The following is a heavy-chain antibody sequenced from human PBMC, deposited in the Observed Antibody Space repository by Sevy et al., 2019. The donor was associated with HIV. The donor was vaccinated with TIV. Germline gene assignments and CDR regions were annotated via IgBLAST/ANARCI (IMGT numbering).Heavy chain of an antibody. V-gene: IGHV3-30*18. D-gene: IGHD2-2*01. CDR2: ISNDGSDK. CDR1: GLSFSRHG. Sequence: GGSLRLSCVAAGLSFSRHGMHWARQAPGKGLEWVAVISNDGSDKEYAESVKGRFTVSRDNSKDTVYLQMNSLRLDDTAVYYCANSRGRYQGSSWLYYYYIMDVWGQRTTVTVSS. CDR3: ANSRGRYQGSSWLYYYYIMDV. J-gene: IGHJ6*02.